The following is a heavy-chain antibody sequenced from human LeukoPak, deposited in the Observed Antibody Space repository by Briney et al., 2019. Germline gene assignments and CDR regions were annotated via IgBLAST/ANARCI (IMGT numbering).Heavy chain of an antibody. CDR2: IYHSGST. CDR1: DYSISSGYY. Sequence: PSETLSLTCTVSDYSISSGYYWGWIRQPPGKGLEWIGSIYHSGSTYYNPSLKSRVTISVDTSKNQFSLKLSSVTAADTAVYYCARQRSDAFDIWGQGTMVTVSS. CDR3: ARQRSDAFDI. J-gene: IGHJ3*02. V-gene: IGHV4-38-2*02. D-gene: IGHD6-25*01.